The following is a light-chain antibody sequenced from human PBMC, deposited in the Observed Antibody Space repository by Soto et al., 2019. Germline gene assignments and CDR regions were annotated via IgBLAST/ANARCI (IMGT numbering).Light chain of an antibody. CDR2: GAS. CDR1: QSISSSF. V-gene: IGKV3D-20*02. CDR3: QQRADWPIT. J-gene: IGKJ5*01. Sequence: EIVLTQSPGTLSLSPGERATLSCRASQSISSSFLAWYQQKPGQAPRLLISGASSRATGIPDRFSGSRSGTDFTLTINRLEPEDFAVYYCQQRADWPITFGQGTRLEIK.